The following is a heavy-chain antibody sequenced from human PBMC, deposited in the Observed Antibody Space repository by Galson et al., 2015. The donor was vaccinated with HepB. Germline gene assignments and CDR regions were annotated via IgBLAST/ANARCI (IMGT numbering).Heavy chain of an antibody. V-gene: IGHV1-3*01. CDR1: GYTFTSYA. J-gene: IGHJ6*02. Sequence: SVKVSCKASGYTFTSYAMHWVRQAPGQRLEWMGWINAGNGNTKYSQKFQGRVTMTTDTSTSTAYMELRSLRSDDTAVYYCARLHSSSWYYHYYYYGMDVWGQGTTVTVSS. CDR3: ARLHSSSWYYHYYYYGMDV. CDR2: INAGNGNT. D-gene: IGHD6-13*01.